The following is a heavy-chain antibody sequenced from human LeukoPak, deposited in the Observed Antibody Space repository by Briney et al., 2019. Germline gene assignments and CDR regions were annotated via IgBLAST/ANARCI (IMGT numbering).Heavy chain of an antibody. V-gene: IGHV3-23*01. CDR2: ISGSGGST. J-gene: IGHJ4*02. CDR1: GFTFSSYA. Sequence: XGSLRLSCAASGFTFSSYAMSWVRQAPGKGLEWVSAISGSGGSTYYADSVKGRFTISRDNSKNTLYLQMNSLRAEDTAVYYCAKDLAQFIVVVPAAILFDYWGQGTLVTVSS. D-gene: IGHD2-2*02. CDR3: AKDLAQFIVVVPAAILFDY.